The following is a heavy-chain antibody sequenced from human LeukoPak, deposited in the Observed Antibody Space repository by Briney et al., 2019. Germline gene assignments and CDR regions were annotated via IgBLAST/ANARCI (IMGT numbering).Heavy chain of an antibody. CDR2: INPNSGGT. J-gene: IGHJ6*03. CDR1: GYTFTGYY. V-gene: IGHV1-2*06. CDR3: VRVKNRKITVGYYMDV. Sequence: ASVKVSCKASGYTFTGYYMHWVRQAPGQGLEWMGRINPNSGGTNYAQKFQGRVTMTWDTSISTAYMELSSLRSEDTAVYYCVRVKNRKITVGYYMDVWGKGTTVTVSS. D-gene: IGHD1/OR15-1a*01.